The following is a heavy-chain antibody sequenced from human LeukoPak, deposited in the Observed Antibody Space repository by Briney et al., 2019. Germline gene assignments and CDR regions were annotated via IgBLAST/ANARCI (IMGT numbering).Heavy chain of an antibody. V-gene: IGHV3-48*04. J-gene: IGHJ5*02. CDR1: GFTFSSYS. D-gene: IGHD1-14*01. Sequence: GGSLRLSCAASGFTFSSYSMNWVRQAPGKGLEWVSYISSSSSTIYYADSVKGRFTISRDNAKNSLYLQMNSLRAEDTAVYYCARVAKTITFDNWFDPWGQGTLVTVSS. CDR3: ARVAKTITFDNWFDP. CDR2: ISSSSSTI.